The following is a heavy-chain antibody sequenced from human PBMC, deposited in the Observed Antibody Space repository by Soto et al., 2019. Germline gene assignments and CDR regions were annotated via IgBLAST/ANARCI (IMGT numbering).Heavy chain of an antibody. Sequence: GGSLRLSCAASGFTFSYYGMHWVRQAPGKGLEWLAVISYDGSNQYYADSVKGRFTISRDNSKKTLFLQMNSLRPEDTAVYYCAKSKPYYGSGSYYPFYYGMDVWGQGNTVTVSS. CDR2: ISYDGSNQ. D-gene: IGHD3-10*01. CDR3: AKSKPYYGSGSYYPFYYGMDV. CDR1: GFTFSYYG. V-gene: IGHV3-30*18. J-gene: IGHJ6*01.